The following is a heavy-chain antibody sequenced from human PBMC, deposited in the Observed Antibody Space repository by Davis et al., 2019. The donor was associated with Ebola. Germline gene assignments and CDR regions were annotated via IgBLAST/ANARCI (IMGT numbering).Heavy chain of an antibody. D-gene: IGHD3-22*01. CDR1: GFTFNSYS. CDR3: ARRYYDTSGYPFDY. J-gene: IGHJ4*02. CDR2: ISSSSSYI. V-gene: IGHV3-21*01. Sequence: GESLKISCAASGFTFNSYSMNWVRQAPGKGLEWVSSISSSSSYIFYADSVKGRFTISRDNAKNSLYLQMNSLRAEDTAVYYCARRYYDTSGYPFDYWGQGTLVTVSS.